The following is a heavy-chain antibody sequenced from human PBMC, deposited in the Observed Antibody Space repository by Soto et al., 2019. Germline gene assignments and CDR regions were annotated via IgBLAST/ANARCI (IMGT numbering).Heavy chain of an antibody. CDR3: ARDSMVRGVIMGGDAFDS. CDR1: GYTFTSYG. Sequence: ASVKVSCKASGYTFTSYGISWVRQAPGQGLEWMGWISAYNGNTNYAQKLQGRVTMTTDTSTSTAYMELRSLRSDDTAVYYCARDSMVRGVIMGGDAFDSWGQGTMVTVSS. V-gene: IGHV1-18*01. CDR2: ISAYNGNT. D-gene: IGHD3-10*01. J-gene: IGHJ3*02.